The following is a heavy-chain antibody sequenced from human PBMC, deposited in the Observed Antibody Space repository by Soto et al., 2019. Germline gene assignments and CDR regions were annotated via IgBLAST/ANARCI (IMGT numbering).Heavy chain of an antibody. Sequence: PSETLSLTCTVSGGSISSSSYYWGWIRQPPGKGLEWIGSIYYSGSTYYNPSLKSRVTISVDTSKNQFSLKLSSVTAADTAVYYCARYVRGAKYYFDYWGQGTLVTVSS. V-gene: IGHV4-39*01. CDR2: IYYSGST. D-gene: IGHD3-10*01. CDR3: ARYVRGAKYYFDY. J-gene: IGHJ4*02. CDR1: GGSISSSSYY.